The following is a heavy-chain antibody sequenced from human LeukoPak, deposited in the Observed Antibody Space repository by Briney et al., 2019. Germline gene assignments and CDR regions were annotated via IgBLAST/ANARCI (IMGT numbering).Heavy chain of an antibody. CDR3: ARDYDYDFWSGYP. Sequence: GSLRFSCVASGFSFSSYSMNWIRQAPGKGLEWVSSISSSSSYIYYADSVKGRFTISRDNAKNSLYLQMNSLRAEDTAVYYCARDYDYDFWSGYPWGQGTLVTVSS. J-gene: IGHJ5*02. V-gene: IGHV3-21*01. D-gene: IGHD3-3*01. CDR1: GFSFSSYS. CDR2: ISSSSSYI.